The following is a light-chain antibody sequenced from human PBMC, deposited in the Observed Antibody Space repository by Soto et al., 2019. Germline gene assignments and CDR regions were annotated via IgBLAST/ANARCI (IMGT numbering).Light chain of an antibody. CDR3: QQYERFPRT. CDR2: KAA. Sequence: DIQMTQSPSTLSASVGDRVTITCRASQSINNWLAWYQQKPGKAPKLFIFKAATLEIGVPSRFSGSGSGTEFTLSISSLQPDDFATYFCQQYERFPRTFGQGTKVEMK. CDR1: QSINNW. V-gene: IGKV1-5*03. J-gene: IGKJ1*01.